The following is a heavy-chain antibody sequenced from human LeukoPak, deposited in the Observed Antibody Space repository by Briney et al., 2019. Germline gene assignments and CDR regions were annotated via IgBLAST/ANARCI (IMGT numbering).Heavy chain of an antibody. CDR1: GFTFSSYA. D-gene: IGHD3-22*01. Sequence: PGGSLRLSCAASGFTFSSYAMSWVRQAPGKGLEWVSAISGSGGSTYYADSVKGRLTISRDNSKNTLYLQMNSLRAEDTAVYYCAKDDDSSGYYQSPFDYWGQGTLVTVSS. CDR2: ISGSGGST. V-gene: IGHV3-23*01. J-gene: IGHJ4*02. CDR3: AKDDDSSGYYQSPFDY.